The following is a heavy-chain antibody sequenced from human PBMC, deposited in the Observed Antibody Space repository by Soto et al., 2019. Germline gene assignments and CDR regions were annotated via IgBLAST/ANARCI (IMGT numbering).Heavy chain of an antibody. J-gene: IGHJ4*02. D-gene: IGHD6-19*01. V-gene: IGHV3-30*03. CDR1: GFTFSTFA. Sequence: QVQLVEPGGGVVQPGRSLRLSCAASGFTFSTFAMHWVRQAPGKGLEWVAVISDDGITKYYADSVKGRFTISRDNSKNTLYLEMNSLRAEDTAVYYGYSSGWWGQGTLVTVSS. CDR3: YSSGW. CDR2: ISDDGITK.